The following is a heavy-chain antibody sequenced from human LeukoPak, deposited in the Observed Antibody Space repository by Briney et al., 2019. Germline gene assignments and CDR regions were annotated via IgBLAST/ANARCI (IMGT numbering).Heavy chain of an antibody. CDR1: GFTFSNYW. V-gene: IGHV3-7*01. CDR2: INQDGSGT. D-gene: IGHD6-13*01. CDR3: ARDRVWTVLY. Sequence: GGSLRLSCAASGFTFSNYWMNWVRHAPGKGLEWVANINQDGSGTYYVDSVKGRFTISRDNARNSLYLQVNSLRAEDTAVYYCARDRVWTVLYWGQGTLVTVSS. J-gene: IGHJ4*02.